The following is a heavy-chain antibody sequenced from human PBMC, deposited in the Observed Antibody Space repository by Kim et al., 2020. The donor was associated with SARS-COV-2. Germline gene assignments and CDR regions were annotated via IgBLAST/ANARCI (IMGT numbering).Heavy chain of an antibody. CDR3: ARGGQDCSGGSCLPTYYYYYGMDV. V-gene: IGHV1-3*01. CDR2: INAGNGNT. D-gene: IGHD2-15*01. Sequence: ASVKVSCKASGYTFTSYAMHWVRQAPGQRLEWMGWINAGNGNTKYSQKFQGRVTITRATSASTAYMELSSLRSEDTAVYYCARGGQDCSGGSCLPTYYYYYGMDVWGQGTTVTVSS. J-gene: IGHJ6*02. CDR1: GYTFTSYA.